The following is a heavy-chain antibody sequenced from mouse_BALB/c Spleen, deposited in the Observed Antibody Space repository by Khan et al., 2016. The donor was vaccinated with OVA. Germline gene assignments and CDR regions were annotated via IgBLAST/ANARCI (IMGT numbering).Heavy chain of an antibody. D-gene: IGHD2-10*02. CDR3: AKGVWSYYVALDY. CDR2: IWGGGST. CDR1: GFSLTDYC. V-gene: IGHV2-6-5*01. Sequence: VQLQESGPGLVAPSQSLSITCTVSGFSLTDYCVSWIRQPPGKGLEWLGVIWGGGSTYYNSALKSRLSISKDNSKSQVFLKMNSLQTDDTAMYYCAKGVWSYYVALDYWGQGTSVTVSS. J-gene: IGHJ4*01.